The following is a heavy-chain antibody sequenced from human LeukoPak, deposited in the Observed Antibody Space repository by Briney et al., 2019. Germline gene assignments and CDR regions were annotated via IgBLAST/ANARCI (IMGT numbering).Heavy chain of an antibody. CDR1: GFTFSSYA. V-gene: IGHV3-23*01. CDR3: AKIGANVGF. J-gene: IGHJ4*02. CDR2: INGGGGST. Sequence: GGSLRLSCAASGFTFSSYAMSWVRQAPGKVLDWVSSINGGGGSTYYADSVKGRFTISRDNSKNTLYLQMNSLRAEDTAVYYCAKIGANVGFWGQGTLVTVSS. D-gene: IGHD4/OR15-4a*01.